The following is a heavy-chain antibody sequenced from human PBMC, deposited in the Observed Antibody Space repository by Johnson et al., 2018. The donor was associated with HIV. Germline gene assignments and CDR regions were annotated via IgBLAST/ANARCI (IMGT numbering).Heavy chain of an antibody. CDR1: GFIFSNAW. J-gene: IGHJ3*02. CDR3: TTGSRIQLWFNDAFDI. D-gene: IGHD5-18*01. CDR2: IKSKTDGGTT. V-gene: IGHV3-15*01. Sequence: VESGGGLVQPGGSLRLSCAASGFIFSNAWMSWVRQAPGKGLEWVGRIKSKTDGGTTDYAAPVKGRFTISRDDSKNTLYLQMNSLKIEDTAVYYCTTGSRIQLWFNDAFDIWGQGTMVTVSS.